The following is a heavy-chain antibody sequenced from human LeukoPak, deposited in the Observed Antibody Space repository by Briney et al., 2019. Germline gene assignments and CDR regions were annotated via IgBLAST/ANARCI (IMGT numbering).Heavy chain of an antibody. V-gene: IGHV4-59*01. D-gene: IGHD1-26*01. Sequence: SETLSLTCTVSGGSISSYYWSWIRQPPGEGMGWVGYIYYSGSTNYNPSLKSRVTISVDTSKNQFSLKLNSVTAADTAVYYCARSGSYHNNFDYWGQGTLVTVSS. CDR3: ARSGSYHNNFDY. CDR2: IYYSGST. CDR1: GGSISSYY. J-gene: IGHJ4*02.